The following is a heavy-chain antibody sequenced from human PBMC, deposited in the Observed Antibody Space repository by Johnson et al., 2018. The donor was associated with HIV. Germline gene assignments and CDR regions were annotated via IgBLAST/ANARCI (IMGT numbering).Heavy chain of an antibody. D-gene: IGHD6-13*01. CDR3: TTGQLGGASDI. J-gene: IGHJ3*02. Sequence: EMQLVESGGGLVQPGGSLRLSCAASGFTFSSYAMSWVRQAPGKGLEWVSAISGNGGNTYYADSVKGRFTISRDSSRNTLYLQMNSLRAEDTAVYYCTTGQLGGASDIWGQGTMVTVSS. CDR1: GFTFSSYA. CDR2: ISGNGGNT. V-gene: IGHV3-23*04.